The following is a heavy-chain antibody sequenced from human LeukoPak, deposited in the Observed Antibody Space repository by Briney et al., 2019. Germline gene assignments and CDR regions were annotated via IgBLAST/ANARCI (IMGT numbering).Heavy chain of an antibody. V-gene: IGHV3-7*01. CDR3: ARSGSNFSPHFDY. D-gene: IGHD4-11*01. CDR2: IKPDGSDT. Sequence: PGGSLRLSCTASQFSFISSWMSWVRQAPGKGLEWVASIKPDGSDTYYVGSVKGRFTISRDNAKNSLYLQMHSLRAEDTAVYYCARSGSNFSPHFDYWGQGTLVSVSS. CDR1: QFSFISSW. J-gene: IGHJ4*02.